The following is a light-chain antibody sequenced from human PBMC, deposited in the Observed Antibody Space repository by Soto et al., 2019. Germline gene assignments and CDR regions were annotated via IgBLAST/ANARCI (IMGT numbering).Light chain of an antibody. CDR1: QSISSY. V-gene: IGKV1-39*01. CDR2: AAS. CDR3: QQSYSTPPA. J-gene: IGKJ1*01. Sequence: DIQITQSPSSLSASVGDRVTITCRASQSISSYLNWYQQKPGKAPKLLIYAASSLQSGVPSRFSGSGSGTDFTLTISSLQPEDFATYYCQQSYSTPPAFGQGTKVE.